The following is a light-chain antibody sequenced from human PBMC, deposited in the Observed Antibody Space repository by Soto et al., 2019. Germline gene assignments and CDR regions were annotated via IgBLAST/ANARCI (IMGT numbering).Light chain of an antibody. CDR1: QSISSW. J-gene: IGKJ1*01. CDR2: KAS. CDR3: QHYNTYPWT. Sequence: DIQMTQSPSILSASVVDIVTITFLASQSISSWLAWYQQKPGKAPNLLIHKASHLESGVPSRFSGSGSGTEFTLTISSLQPGDFATYYCQHYNTYPWTFGQGTKVDIK. V-gene: IGKV1-5*03.